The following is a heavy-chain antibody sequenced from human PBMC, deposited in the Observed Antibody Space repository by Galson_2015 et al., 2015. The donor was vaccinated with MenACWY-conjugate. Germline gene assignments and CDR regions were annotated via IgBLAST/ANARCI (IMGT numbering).Heavy chain of an antibody. CDR3: ARHPPGGRGMDV. Sequence: QSGAEVKKPGESLKISCKGSGYSFSSYWIGWVRQMPGKGLEWMGLISPGDSNTRYSPSFQGQVTLSADKSITTAYLQWTSLKASDTATYYCARHPPGGRGMDVWGRGTTVTVSS. CDR2: ISPGDSNT. V-gene: IGHV5-51*01. D-gene: IGHD1-26*01. J-gene: IGHJ6*02. CDR1: GYSFSSYW.